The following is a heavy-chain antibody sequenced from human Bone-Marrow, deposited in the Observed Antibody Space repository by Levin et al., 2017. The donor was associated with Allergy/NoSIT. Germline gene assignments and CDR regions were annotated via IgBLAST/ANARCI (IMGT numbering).Heavy chain of an antibody. CDR2: MNPNSGNT. V-gene: IGHV1-8*01. CDR1: GYPFSSYD. Sequence: ASVKVSCKASGYPFSSYDINWVRQAPGQGLEWMGYMNPNSGNTGYEQKFQGRLTLTMNTSTRTAAMELRSLKHDGTAVYYCARQVLLVRGSYGMDVWGQGTTVTVSS. J-gene: IGHJ6*02. CDR3: ARQVLLVRGSYGMDV. D-gene: IGHD3-16*01.